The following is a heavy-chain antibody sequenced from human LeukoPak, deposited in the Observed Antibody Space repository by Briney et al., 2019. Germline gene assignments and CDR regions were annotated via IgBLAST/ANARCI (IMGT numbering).Heavy chain of an antibody. V-gene: IGHV4-34*01. J-gene: IGHJ6*03. CDR3: ARVTSRLEDYMDV. D-gene: IGHD1-1*01. Sequence: SDTLSLTCAVYGGSFRGFYWSWIRQPPRKGLRWIGEINHSGGTNYNPSLKSRVTISVDTSKNQFSLKLSSVTAADTAVYYCARVTSRLEDYMDVWGKGTTVTVSS. CDR2: INHSGGT. CDR1: GGSFRGFY.